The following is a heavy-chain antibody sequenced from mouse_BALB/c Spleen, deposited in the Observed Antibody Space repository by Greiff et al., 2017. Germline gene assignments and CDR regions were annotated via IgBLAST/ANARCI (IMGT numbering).Heavy chain of an antibody. D-gene: IGHD2-2*01. CDR2: IYPGNSDT. CDR1: GYTFTSYW. Sequence: VQLQQSGTVLARPGASVKMSCKASGYTFTSYWMHWVKQRPGQGLEWIGAIYPGNSDTSYNQKFKGKAKLTAVTSTSTAYMELSSLTNEDSAVYYCTRSYGYDEVAYWGQGTLVTVSA. V-gene: IGHV1-5*01. J-gene: IGHJ3*01. CDR3: TRSYGYDEVAY.